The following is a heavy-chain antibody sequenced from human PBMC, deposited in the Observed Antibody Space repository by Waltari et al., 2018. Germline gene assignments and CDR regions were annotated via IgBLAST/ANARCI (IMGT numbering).Heavy chain of an antibody. V-gene: IGHV3-48*03. J-gene: IGHJ4*02. Sequence: EVQLVESGGGLVQPGGSLRLSCAASGFTFSSYEMNWVRQAPGKGLDWVSYISSSGSTIYYADSVKGRFTISRDNAKNSLYLQMNSLRAEDTAVYYCEGYYDFWSGSQTFDYWGQGTLVTVSS. CDR2: ISSSGSTI. CDR3: EGYYDFWSGSQTFDY. CDR1: GFTFSSYE. D-gene: IGHD3-3*01.